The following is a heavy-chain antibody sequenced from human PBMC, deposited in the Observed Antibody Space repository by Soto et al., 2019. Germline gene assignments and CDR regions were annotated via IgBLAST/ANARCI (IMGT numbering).Heavy chain of an antibody. Sequence: VKASCEACGGAFDSCASSWVRQATGQGLEWMGGIIPIFGTANYAQKCQGRVTITADKSTSTADMELSSLRSEDTAVYYCASHAVSKGIAARRYYSGMDVWGQGSTVTVSS. D-gene: IGHD6-6*01. CDR1: GGAFDSCA. J-gene: IGHJ6*02. CDR3: ASHAVSKGIAARRYYSGMDV. V-gene: IGHV1-69*13. CDR2: IIPIFGTA.